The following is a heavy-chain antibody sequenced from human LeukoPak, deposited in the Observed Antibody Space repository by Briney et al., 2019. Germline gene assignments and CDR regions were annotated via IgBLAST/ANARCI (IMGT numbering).Heavy chain of an antibody. V-gene: IGHV3-48*03. D-gene: IGHD3-10*01. J-gene: IGHJ4*02. CDR1: GFTFSSYE. CDR2: ISSSGSTI. Sequence: GGSLRLSCAASGFTFSSYEMNWVRQAPGKGLEWVSYISSSGSTIYYADSVKGRFTISRDNAKNSLYLHMNSLKDDDTAVYYCARGGGPMIRSDFDFWGQGTLVTVSS. CDR3: ARGGGPMIRSDFDF.